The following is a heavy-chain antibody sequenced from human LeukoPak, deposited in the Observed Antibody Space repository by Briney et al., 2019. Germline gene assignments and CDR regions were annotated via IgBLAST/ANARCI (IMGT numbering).Heavy chain of an antibody. V-gene: IGHV3-74*01. D-gene: IGHD3-22*01. CDR3: ARAPSEIGGYYPEYFRH. Sequence: PGGSLRLSCAGSGFLLSNYWMSWVRQAPGKGLEWVSRIKSDGKTNYADSVKGRFTISRDNAKNTVSLQMNSLRAEDTGVYYCARAPSEIGGYYPEYFRHWGQGTLVTVSS. J-gene: IGHJ1*01. CDR2: IKSDGKT. CDR1: GFLLSNYW.